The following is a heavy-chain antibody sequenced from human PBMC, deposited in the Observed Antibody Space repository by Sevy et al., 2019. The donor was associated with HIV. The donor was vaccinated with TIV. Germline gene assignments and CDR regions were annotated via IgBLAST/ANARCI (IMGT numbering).Heavy chain of an antibody. CDR2: INHSGST. V-gene: IGHV4-34*01. J-gene: IGHJ2*01. D-gene: IGHD6-6*01. Sequence: SETPSLTCAVYGGSFSGYYWSWIRQPPGKGLEWIGEINHSGSTNYNPSLKSRVTISVDTSKNQFSLKLSSVTAADTAVYYCARGGLSSSARGWYFDLWGRGTLVTVSS. CDR3: ARGGLSSSARGWYFDL. CDR1: GGSFSGYY.